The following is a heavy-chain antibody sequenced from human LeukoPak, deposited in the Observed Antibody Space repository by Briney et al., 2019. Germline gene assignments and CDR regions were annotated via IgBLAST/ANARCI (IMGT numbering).Heavy chain of an antibody. V-gene: IGHV1-69*05. CDR3: ASGYYYDSSGYESSS. CDR1: GGTFSSYA. CDR2: IIPIFGTA. D-gene: IGHD3-22*01. J-gene: IGHJ5*02. Sequence: SVKVSCKASGGTFSSYAISWVRQAPGQGLEWMGRIIPIFGTANYAQKFQGRVTITTDESTSTAYMELSSLRSEDTAVYYCASGYYYDSSGYESSSWGQGTLVTVSS.